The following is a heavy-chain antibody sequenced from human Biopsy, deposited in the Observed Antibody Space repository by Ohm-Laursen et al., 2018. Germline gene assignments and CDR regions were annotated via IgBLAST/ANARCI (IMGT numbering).Heavy chain of an antibody. CDR2: IYSSGST. CDR1: GGSISNYY. J-gene: IGHJ4*02. V-gene: IGHV4-4*07. D-gene: IGHD6-19*01. Sequence: SDTLSLTCTVSGGSISNYYWSWIRQPAGKGLEWIGRIYSSGSTNYNPSLKSRVTMSVDTSKNQFYLKLYSVTAADTAVYYCARGRRTSGWPYFDNWGQGALVIVSP. CDR3: ARGRRTSGWPYFDN.